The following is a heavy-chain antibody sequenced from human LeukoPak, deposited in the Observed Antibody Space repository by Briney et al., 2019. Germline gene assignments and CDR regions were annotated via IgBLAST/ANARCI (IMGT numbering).Heavy chain of an antibody. Sequence: ASVKVSCKASGYTFTSYGISWVRQAPGQGLEWMGWISAYNGNTNYAQKLQGRATMTTDTSTSIAYMELRSLRSDDTAVYYCARAGRMVRDARFDYWGQGTLVTVSS. CDR1: GYTFTSYG. J-gene: IGHJ4*02. CDR2: ISAYNGNT. D-gene: IGHD3-10*01. CDR3: ARAGRMVRDARFDY. V-gene: IGHV1-18*01.